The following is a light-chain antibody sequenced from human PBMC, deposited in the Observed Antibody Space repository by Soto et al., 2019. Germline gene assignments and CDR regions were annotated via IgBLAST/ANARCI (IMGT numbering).Light chain of an antibody. V-gene: IGKV3-15*01. J-gene: IGKJ2*01. CDR2: GAS. Sequence: EIVMTQSPATLPVSPGERATLSCRASQSVSSNLAWYQQKPGQAPRLLIYGASTRATGIPARFSGSGSGTEFTLTISSLQSEDSAVYYCQQYNNWPPYTFGQGTKLEIK. CDR1: QSVSSN. CDR3: QQYNNWPPYT.